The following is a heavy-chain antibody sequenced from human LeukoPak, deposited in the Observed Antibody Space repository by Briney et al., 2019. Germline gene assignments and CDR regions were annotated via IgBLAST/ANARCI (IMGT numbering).Heavy chain of an antibody. V-gene: IGHV4-59*08. D-gene: IGHD3-3*01. CDR1: GGSISSYY. Sequence: SETLSLTCTVSGGSISSYYWSWIRQPPGKGLEWIGYIYYSGSTNYNPSLKSRVTISVDTSKNQFSLKLSSVTAADTAVYYCASTYYDFWSGYFSFDYWGQGTLVTVSS. CDR3: ASTYYDFWSGYFSFDY. J-gene: IGHJ4*02. CDR2: IYYSGST.